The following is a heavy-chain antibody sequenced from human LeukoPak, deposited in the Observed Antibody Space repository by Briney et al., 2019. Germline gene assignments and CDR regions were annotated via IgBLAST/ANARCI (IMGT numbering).Heavy chain of an antibody. CDR3: AREESSGWYMGSFDY. J-gene: IGHJ4*02. CDR1: GGSISSGSYY. Sequence: PSQTLSLTCTVSGGSISSGSYYWSWIRQPAGKGLEWIGRIYTSGSTNYNPSLKSRVTISVDTSKNQFSLKLSSVTAADTALYHCAREESSGWYMGSFDYWGQGTLVTVSS. CDR2: IYTSGST. V-gene: IGHV4-61*02. D-gene: IGHD6-19*01.